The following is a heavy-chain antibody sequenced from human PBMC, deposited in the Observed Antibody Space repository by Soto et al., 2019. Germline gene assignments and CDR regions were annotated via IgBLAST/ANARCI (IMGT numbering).Heavy chain of an antibody. V-gene: IGHV4-39*01. Sequence: QLQLQESGPGLVKPSETLSLTCTVSGGSISSSSYYWGWIRQPPGKGLEWIGSIYYSGSTYYNPSLKSRVTISVDTSKNQFSLKLGSVTAADTAVYYCARQGTAGYIVRYFDYWGQGTLVTVSS. CDR2: IYYSGST. CDR1: GGSISSSSYY. D-gene: IGHD2-8*01. J-gene: IGHJ4*02. CDR3: ARQGTAGYIVRYFDY.